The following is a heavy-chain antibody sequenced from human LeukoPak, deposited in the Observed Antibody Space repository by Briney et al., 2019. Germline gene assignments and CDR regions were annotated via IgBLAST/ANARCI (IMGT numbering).Heavy chain of an antibody. CDR3: ARVRLMVRGVDDYYMDV. J-gene: IGHJ6*03. CDR1: GGSISSGSYY. V-gene: IGHV4-39*01. Sequence: SETLSLTCTVSGGSISSGSYYWGWIRQPPGKGLEYIGSIHYSGSTYYNLSLKSRVAISVDTSKNQFSLKLRSVTAADTAVYYCARVRLMVRGVDDYYMDVWGKGTTVTVSS. CDR2: IHYSGST. D-gene: IGHD3-10*01.